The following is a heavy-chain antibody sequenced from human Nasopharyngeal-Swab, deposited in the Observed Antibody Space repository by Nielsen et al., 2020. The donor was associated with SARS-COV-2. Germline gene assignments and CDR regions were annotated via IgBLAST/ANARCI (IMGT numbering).Heavy chain of an antibody. V-gene: IGHV4-59*01. CDR2: IYYSGST. D-gene: IGHD6-19*01. J-gene: IGHJ4*02. CDR3: ARGGSGWSTTFDY. Sequence: WIRQPPGKGLERIGYIYYSGSTNYNPSLKSRVTISVDTSKNQFSLKLSSVTAADTAVYYCARGGSGWSTTFDYWGQGTLVTVSS.